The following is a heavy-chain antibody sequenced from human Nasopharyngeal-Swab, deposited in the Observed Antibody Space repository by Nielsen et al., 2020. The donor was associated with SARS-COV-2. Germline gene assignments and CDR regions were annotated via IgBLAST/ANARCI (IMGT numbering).Heavy chain of an antibody. J-gene: IGHJ5*02. CDR3: AKDPTTVTTSWFDP. CDR1: GFTFSSYA. D-gene: IGHD4-17*01. V-gene: IGHV3-23*01. CDR2: ISGSGGST. Sequence: GESLKISCAASGFTFSSYAMSWVRQAPGKGLEWVSAISGSGGSTYYADSVKGRFTISRDNSKNTLYLQMNSLRAEDTAVYYCAKDPTTVTTSWFDPWGQGTLVTVSS.